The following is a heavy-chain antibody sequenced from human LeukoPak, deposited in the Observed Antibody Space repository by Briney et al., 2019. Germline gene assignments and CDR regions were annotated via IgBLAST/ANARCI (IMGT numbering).Heavy chain of an antibody. Sequence: GGSLRLSCAASGFTFSDYWMHWVRQAPGKGLVWVSRIKSDGGLTNYADSVKGRFTISRDNTKNTLYLQLNSLRAEDTAVYYCARDQWLAYNYYMDVWGKGTTVTVSS. V-gene: IGHV3-74*01. CDR2: IKSDGGLT. J-gene: IGHJ6*04. D-gene: IGHD6-19*01. CDR1: GFTFSDYW. CDR3: ARDQWLAYNYYMDV.